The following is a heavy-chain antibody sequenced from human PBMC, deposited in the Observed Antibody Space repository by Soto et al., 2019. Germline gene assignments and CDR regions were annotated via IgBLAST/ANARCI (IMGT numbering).Heavy chain of an antibody. CDR3: ARKGAAASYAHYYMDV. V-gene: IGHV4-59*01. CDR1: GGSISPYY. D-gene: IGHD6-13*01. CDR2: VYYSGNT. Sequence: PSETLSLTCTVSGGSISPYYWSWIRQPPGKGLEWIGYVYYSGNTNYNPSLESRVTISVDTSRNRFSLKLTSATAADTAVYYFARKGAAASYAHYYMDVWGRGTAVTVSS. J-gene: IGHJ6*03.